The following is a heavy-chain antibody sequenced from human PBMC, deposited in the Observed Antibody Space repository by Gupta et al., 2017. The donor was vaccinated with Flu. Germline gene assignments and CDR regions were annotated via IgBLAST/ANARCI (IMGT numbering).Heavy chain of an antibody. Sequence: EVHLLESGGGLVQPGGSLRLSCVASGFTFRNYGMSWVRQAPGKGLEWVSTISAAGDTYYAASVQGHFTSSRDNSKNTLYLQRNSLRAEDTAVYYCAKMLSCAGDCPDFDHWGQGTLVTVSS. V-gene: IGHV3-23*01. CDR3: AKMLSCAGDCPDFDH. D-gene: IGHD2-21*02. CDR2: ISAAGDT. J-gene: IGHJ4*02. CDR1: GFTFRNYG.